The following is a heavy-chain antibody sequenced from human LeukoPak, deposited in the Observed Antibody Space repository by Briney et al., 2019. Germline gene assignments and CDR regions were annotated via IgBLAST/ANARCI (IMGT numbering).Heavy chain of an antibody. J-gene: IGHJ4*02. D-gene: IGHD3-16*01. CDR2: IYHSGST. CDR1: GGSISSGYH. V-gene: IGHV4-38-2*02. Sequence: PSQTLSLTCTVSGGSISSGYHWGWIRQPPGKGLEWIGSIYHSGSTYYNPSLKSRVTISVDTSKNQFSLKLSSLTAADTAVYYCAKEGEGSISHWGQGTLVTVSS. CDR3: AKEGEGSISH.